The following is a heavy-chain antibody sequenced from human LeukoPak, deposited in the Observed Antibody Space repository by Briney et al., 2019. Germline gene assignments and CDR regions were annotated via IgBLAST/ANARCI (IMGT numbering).Heavy chain of an antibody. CDR2: INSDGSST. CDR1: GFTFSSYW. CDR3: ARATGGYSSSWSEYFQH. Sequence: GGSLRLSCAASGFTFSSYWMHWVRQAPGKGLVWVSRINSDGSSTSYADSVKGRFTISRDNAKNTLYLQMNSLRAEDTAVYYCARATGGYSSSWSEYFQHWGQGTLVTVSS. V-gene: IGHV3-74*01. J-gene: IGHJ1*01. D-gene: IGHD6-13*01.